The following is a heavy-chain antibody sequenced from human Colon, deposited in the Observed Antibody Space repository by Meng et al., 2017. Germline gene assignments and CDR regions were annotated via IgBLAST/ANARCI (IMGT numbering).Heavy chain of an antibody. CDR3: AHIWGYGDYESGWFDP. CDR2: IYWDDDK. Sequence: SGPTLVKPTQTLTLTCTFSGFSLSTSGVGVGWSRQPPGKALEWLALIYWDDDKRYSPSLRSRLTITKDTSKNQVVLTMTNMDPVDTATYNCAHIWGYGDYESGWFDPWGQGTLVTVSS. CDR1: GFSLSTSGVG. V-gene: IGHV2-5*02. D-gene: IGHD4-17*01. J-gene: IGHJ5*02.